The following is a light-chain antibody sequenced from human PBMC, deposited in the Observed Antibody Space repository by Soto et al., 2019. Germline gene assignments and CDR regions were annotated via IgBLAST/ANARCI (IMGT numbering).Light chain of an antibody. CDR1: QSVSSW. V-gene: IGKV1-5*03. CDR2: KAS. Sequence: DIQMTQSPSTLSASVGDRVTITCRASQSVSSWLAWFQRKPGKVPKVLISKASRLESGVPSRFSGSGSGTEFTLTISSLQPDDFATYYCQHFIGSSWTFGQGTKVDIK. CDR3: QHFIGSSWT. J-gene: IGKJ1*01.